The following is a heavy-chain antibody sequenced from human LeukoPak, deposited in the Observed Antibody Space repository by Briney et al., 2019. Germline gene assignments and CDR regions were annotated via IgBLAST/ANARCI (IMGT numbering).Heavy chain of an antibody. Sequence: GGSLRLSCAASGFTFSSYAMSWVRQAPGKGLEWVANIKQDGSEKYYVDSVKGRFTISRDNAKNSLYLQMNSLRAEDTAVYYCASAYYDFWSGYSSYYYYGMDVWGQGTTVTVSS. D-gene: IGHD3-3*01. CDR3: ASAYYDFWSGYSSYYYYGMDV. J-gene: IGHJ6*02. CDR2: IKQDGSEK. CDR1: GFTFSSYA. V-gene: IGHV3-7*01.